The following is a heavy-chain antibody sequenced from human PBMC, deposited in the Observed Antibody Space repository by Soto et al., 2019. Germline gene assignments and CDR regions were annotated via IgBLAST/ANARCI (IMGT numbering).Heavy chain of an antibody. CDR1: GYTFTSYY. Sequence: GASVKVSCKASGYTFTSYYMHWVRQAPGQGLEWMGIINPSGGSTSYAQKFQGRVTMTRDTSKNQFSLKLSSVTAADTAVYYCFLGYCSSTSCYTSWGEPNAFDIWGQGTMVTVSS. V-gene: IGHV1-46*01. CDR2: INPSGGST. J-gene: IGHJ3*02. CDR3: FLGYCSSTSCYTSWGEPNAFDI. D-gene: IGHD2-2*02.